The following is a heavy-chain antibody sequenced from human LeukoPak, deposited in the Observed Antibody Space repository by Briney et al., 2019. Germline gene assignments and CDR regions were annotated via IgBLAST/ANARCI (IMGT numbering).Heavy chain of an antibody. CDR1: GFTFSSYS. J-gene: IGHJ4*02. Sequence: PGGSLRLSCAASGFTFSSYSMNWVRQAPGKGLEWVSYISSSSTIYYADSVKGRFTISRDNAKNSLYLQMNSLRDEDTAVYYCARGSVGALDYWGQGTLVTVSS. CDR2: ISSSSTI. D-gene: IGHD1-26*01. V-gene: IGHV3-48*02. CDR3: ARGSVGALDY.